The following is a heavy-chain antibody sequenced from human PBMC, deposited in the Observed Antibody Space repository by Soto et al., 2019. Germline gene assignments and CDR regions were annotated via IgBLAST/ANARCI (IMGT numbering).Heavy chain of an antibody. CDR2: IYYSGST. V-gene: IGHV4-39*01. J-gene: IGHJ5*02. CDR1: GGSISSSSYY. CDR3: ARHVNSSNYDFWSGYLWFDP. Sequence: SETLSLTCTVSGGSISSSSYYWGWIRQPPGKGLEWIGSIYYSGSTYYNPSLKSRVTISVDTSKNQFSLKLSSVTAADTAVYYCARHVNSSNYDFWSGYLWFDPWGQGTLVTVSS. D-gene: IGHD3-3*01.